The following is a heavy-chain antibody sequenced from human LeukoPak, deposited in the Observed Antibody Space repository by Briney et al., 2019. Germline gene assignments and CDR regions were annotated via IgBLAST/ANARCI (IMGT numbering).Heavy chain of an antibody. CDR2: MNPNSGNT. CDR3: ARRSIAARKAFDY. Sequence: GASVKVSCKASGYTFTSYDINWVRQATGQGLEWMGWMNPNSGNTGYAQKCQGRVTITRNTSISTAYMELSSLRSEDTAVYYCARRSIAARKAFDYWGQGTLVTVSS. V-gene: IGHV1-8*03. J-gene: IGHJ4*02. D-gene: IGHD6-6*01. CDR1: GYTFTSYD.